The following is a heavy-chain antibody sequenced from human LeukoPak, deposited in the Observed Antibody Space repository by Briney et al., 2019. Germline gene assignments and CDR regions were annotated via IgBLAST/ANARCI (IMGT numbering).Heavy chain of an antibody. J-gene: IGHJ4*02. CDR1: GGSISSYY. CDR2: IYYSGST. CDR3: ARALWGYAPDDYSSFDY. V-gene: IGHV4-59*08. D-gene: IGHD4-11*01. Sequence: SETLSLTCTVSGGSISSYYWSCIRQPPGKGLEWIGYIYYSGSTNYNPSLKSRVTISVDTSKNQFSLKLSSVTAADTAVYYCARALWGYAPDDYSSFDYWGQGTLVTVSS.